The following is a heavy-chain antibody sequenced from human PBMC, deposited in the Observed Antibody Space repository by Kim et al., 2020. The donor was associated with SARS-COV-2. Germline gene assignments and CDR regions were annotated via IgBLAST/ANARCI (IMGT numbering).Heavy chain of an antibody. V-gene: IGHV3-30*01. CDR3: ARVTPAFDY. CDR2: GGNK. J-gene: IGHJ4*02. Sequence: GGNKYNANSVEGRFTISRDNSKNTLYLQMNSLRAEDTAVYYCARVTPAFDYWGQGTLVTVSS.